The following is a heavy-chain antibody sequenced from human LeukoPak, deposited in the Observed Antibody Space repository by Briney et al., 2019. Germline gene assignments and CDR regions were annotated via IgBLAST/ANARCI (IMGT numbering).Heavy chain of an antibody. V-gene: IGHV3-30*03. CDR1: GFTFSSYW. Sequence: PGGSLRLSCAASGFTFSSYWMSWVRLAPGKGLEWVAVISYDGNNKYYTDSVKGRFTISRDNSKNTLYLQMNSLGAEDTAVYYCARDYCSAGSCYNRFDYWGQGTLVTVSS. D-gene: IGHD2-15*01. CDR3: ARDYCSAGSCYNRFDY. CDR2: ISYDGNNK. J-gene: IGHJ4*02.